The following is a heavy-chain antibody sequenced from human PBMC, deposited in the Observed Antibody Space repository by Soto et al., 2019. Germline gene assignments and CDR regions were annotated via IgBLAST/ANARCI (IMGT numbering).Heavy chain of an antibody. Sequence: GGSLRLSCAASGFTVSSNYMSWVRQAPGKGLEWVSVIYSGGRTYYADAVKGRFTISRHNSKNTQYLQMNSLRAEDTDVYYCARVRNDAFDIWGQGTMVTVSS. CDR2: IYSGGRT. CDR3: ARVRNDAFDI. CDR1: GFTVSSNY. V-gene: IGHV3-53*04. J-gene: IGHJ3*02.